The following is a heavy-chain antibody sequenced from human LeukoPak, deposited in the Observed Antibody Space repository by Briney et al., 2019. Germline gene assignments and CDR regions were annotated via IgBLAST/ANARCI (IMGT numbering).Heavy chain of an antibody. CDR2: IRSQTDTYAT. CDR3: HHYYYDSSGYSRADY. Sequence: HPGGSLRLSCAASGFTFSVSAIHWVRQASGKGLEWVGRIRSQTDTYATAYAASVKGRFTISRDDSKNTAYLQMNSLKTEDTAAYYCHHYYYDSSGYSRADYWGQGTLVTVSS. D-gene: IGHD3-22*01. CDR1: GFTFSVSA. V-gene: IGHV3-73*01. J-gene: IGHJ4*02.